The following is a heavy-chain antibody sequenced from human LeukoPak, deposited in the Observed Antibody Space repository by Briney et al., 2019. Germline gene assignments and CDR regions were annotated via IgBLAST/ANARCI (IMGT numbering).Heavy chain of an antibody. CDR2: IRYDGSNK. J-gene: IGHJ5*02. CDR3: AKDVIVGATGRGNWFDP. V-gene: IGHV3-30*02. D-gene: IGHD1-26*01. Sequence: GGSLRLSCAASGFTFSSYGMHWVRQAPGKGLEWVAFIRYDGSNKYYADSVKGRFTISRDNSKNTLYLQMNSLRAEDTAVYYCAKDVIVGATGRGNWFDPWGQGTLVTVSS. CDR1: GFTFSSYG.